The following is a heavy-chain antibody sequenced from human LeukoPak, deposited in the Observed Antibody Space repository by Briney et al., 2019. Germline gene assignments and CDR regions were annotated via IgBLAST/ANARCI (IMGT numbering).Heavy chain of an antibody. CDR1: GGSISSYY. CDR2: IDYSGST. V-gene: IGHV4-59*01. CDR3: VRWVAAASIDY. D-gene: IGHD6-13*01. Sequence: SETLSLTCTVSGGSISSYYWSWIRQPPGKGLEWIGYIDYSGSTNYNPSLKSRITMSVDTSKNQFSLKLSSVTAADTAVYWCVRWVAAASIDYWGQGALVTVSS. J-gene: IGHJ4*02.